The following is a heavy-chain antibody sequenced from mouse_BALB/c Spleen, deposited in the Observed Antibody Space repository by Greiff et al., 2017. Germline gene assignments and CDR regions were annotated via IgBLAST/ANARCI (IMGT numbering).Heavy chain of an antibody. CDR1: GFTFSSYA. Sequence: EVNLVESGGGLVKPGGSLKLSCAASGFTFSSYAMSWVRQSPEKRLEWVAEISSGGSYTYYPDTVTGRFTISRDNAKNTLYLEMSSLRSEDTAMYYCAMYDYDGFAYWGQGTLVTVSA. V-gene: IGHV5-9-4*01. CDR2: ISSGGSYT. D-gene: IGHD2-4*01. J-gene: IGHJ3*01. CDR3: AMYDYDGFAY.